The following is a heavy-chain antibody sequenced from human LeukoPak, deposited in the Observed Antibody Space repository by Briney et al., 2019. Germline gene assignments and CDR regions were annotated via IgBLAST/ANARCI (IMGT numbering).Heavy chain of an antibody. Sequence: GGSLRLSCTVSGFTVSSNFMSWVRQAPGKGLEWVSFIYSDNTHYSDSVKGRFTISRDNSKNTLYLQMNSLRAEDTAAYYCARRAGAYSHPYDYWGQGTLVTVSS. D-gene: IGHD4/OR15-4a*01. J-gene: IGHJ4*02. V-gene: IGHV3-53*01. CDR2: IYSDNT. CDR3: ARRAGAYSHPYDY. CDR1: GFTVSSNF.